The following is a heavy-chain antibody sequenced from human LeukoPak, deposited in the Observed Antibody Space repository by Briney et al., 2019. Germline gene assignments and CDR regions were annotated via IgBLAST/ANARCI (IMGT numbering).Heavy chain of an antibody. J-gene: IGHJ4*01. V-gene: IGHV2-5*02. CDR1: GFSPTTTGVA. CDR2: IFWDDDK. Sequence: SGPTLVKPTQTLTLTCSFSGFSPTTTGVAVGWIRQPPGKALEWLALIFWDDDKKYSPSLKSRVTITKDTSNNQVVLIITNVDPVDTATYHCVHRQTGSTAFDYWGQGTLVIVSS. D-gene: IGHD1-7*01. CDR3: VHRQTGSTAFDY.